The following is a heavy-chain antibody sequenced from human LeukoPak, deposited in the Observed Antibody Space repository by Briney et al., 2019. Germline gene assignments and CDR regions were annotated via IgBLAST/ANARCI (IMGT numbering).Heavy chain of an antibody. CDR1: GFTFDDYG. CDR3: ARGVDTAMVTTPSY. Sequence: GGSLRLSCAASGFTFDDYGMSWVRQAPGKGLEWVSGINWNGGSTGYADSMKGRFTISRDNAKNSLYLQMNSLRAEDTALYYCARGVDTAMVTTPSYWGQGTLVTVSS. D-gene: IGHD5-18*01. V-gene: IGHV3-20*04. J-gene: IGHJ4*02. CDR2: INWNGGST.